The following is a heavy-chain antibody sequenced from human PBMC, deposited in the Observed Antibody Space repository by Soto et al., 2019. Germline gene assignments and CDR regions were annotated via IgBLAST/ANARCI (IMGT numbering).Heavy chain of an antibody. J-gene: IGHJ6*02. CDR3: ARDQGYYDSSGYWPYYGMDV. Sequence: SVKVSCKASGGTFSSYAISWVRQAPGQGLEWMGGIIPIFGTANYAQKFQGRVTITADESTSTAYMEMSSLRSEDTAVYYCARDQGYYDSSGYWPYYGMDVWGQGTTVTVS. V-gene: IGHV1-69*13. D-gene: IGHD3-22*01. CDR1: GGTFSSYA. CDR2: IIPIFGTA.